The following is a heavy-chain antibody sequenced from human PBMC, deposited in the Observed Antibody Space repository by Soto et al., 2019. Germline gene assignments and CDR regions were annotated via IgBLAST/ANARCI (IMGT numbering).Heavy chain of an antibody. D-gene: IGHD2-21*02. J-gene: IGHJ4*02. CDR2: ISGSGGST. Sequence: PGGSLRLSCAASGFTFSSYAMSWVRQAPGKGLEWVSAISGSGGSTYYADSVKGRFTISRDNSKNTLYLQMNSLRAEDTAVYYCAKENCGGDCYRLGKFDYWGQGTLVTVSS. V-gene: IGHV3-23*01. CDR1: GFTFSSYA. CDR3: AKENCGGDCYRLGKFDY.